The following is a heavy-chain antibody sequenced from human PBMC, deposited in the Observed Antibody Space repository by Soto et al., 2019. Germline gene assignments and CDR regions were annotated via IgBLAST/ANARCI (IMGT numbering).Heavy chain of an antibody. Sequence: SETLSLTCTVSGGSISSYYWSWIRQPPGKGLEWIGYIYYSGSTNYNPSHKSRVTISVDTSKNQFSLKLSSVTAADTAVYYCARGGYSGYDFDYWGQGTLVTVSS. V-gene: IGHV4-59*08. CDR3: ARGGYSGYDFDY. CDR2: IYYSGST. D-gene: IGHD5-12*01. J-gene: IGHJ4*02. CDR1: GGSISSYY.